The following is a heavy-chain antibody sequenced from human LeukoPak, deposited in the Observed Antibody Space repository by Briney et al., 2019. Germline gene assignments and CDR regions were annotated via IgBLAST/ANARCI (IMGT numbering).Heavy chain of an antibody. CDR1: GGSISSGSYC. D-gene: IGHD6-6*01. CDR3: ARVASYSSSSFNYYYYMDV. Sequence: SETLSLTCTVSGGSISSGSYCWSWIRQPAGEGLEWIRRIYTSGSTNYNPSLKSRVTISVDTSKNQFSLKLSSVTAADTAVYYCARVASYSSSSFNYYYYMDVWGKGTTVTVSS. CDR2: IYTSGST. J-gene: IGHJ6*03. V-gene: IGHV4-61*02.